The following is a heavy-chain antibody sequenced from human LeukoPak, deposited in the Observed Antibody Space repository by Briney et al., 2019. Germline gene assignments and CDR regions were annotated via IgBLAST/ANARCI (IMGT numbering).Heavy chain of an antibody. CDR2: IYYSANT. V-gene: IGHV4-39*01. Sequence: SETLSLICTVSGDSISSPLYYWGWLRQPPGKGLEWIGSIYYSANTYYNPSLKSRVTMSLDTSKNQFSLKLSSVTAADTAVYYCARSHTRGPEVALMDYWGQGTLVTVSS. CDR3: ARSHTRGPEVALMDY. J-gene: IGHJ4*02. D-gene: IGHD3-10*01. CDR1: GDSISSPLYY.